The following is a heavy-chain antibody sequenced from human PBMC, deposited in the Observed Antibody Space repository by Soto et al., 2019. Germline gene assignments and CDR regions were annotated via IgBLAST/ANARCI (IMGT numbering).Heavy chain of an antibody. Sequence: SQTLSLTCAISGDSVSSNSAAWNLIRQSPSRGLEWLGRTYYRSKWYNDYAVSVKSRITINPDTSKNQFSLQLNSVTPEDTAVYYCARTYYYDSSGLSLFDYWGQGTLVTVSS. CDR3: ARTYYYDSSGLSLFDY. CDR1: GDSVSSNSAA. D-gene: IGHD3-22*01. J-gene: IGHJ4*02. V-gene: IGHV6-1*01. CDR2: TYYRSKWYN.